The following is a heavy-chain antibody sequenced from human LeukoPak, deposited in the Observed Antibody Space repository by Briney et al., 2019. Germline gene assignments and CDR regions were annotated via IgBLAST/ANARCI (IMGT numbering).Heavy chain of an antibody. CDR1: GGSISSYY. CDR2: IYYSGSI. D-gene: IGHD6-19*01. V-gene: IGHV4-59*01. CDR3: ARGSSVQWLGWNDY. J-gene: IGHJ4*02. Sequence: KSSETLSLTCTVSGGSISSYYWSWIRQPPGKGLEWIGYIYYSGSINYNPSLKSRVTISVDTSKNQFSLKLSSVTAADTAVYYCARGSSVQWLGWNDYWGQGTLVTVSS.